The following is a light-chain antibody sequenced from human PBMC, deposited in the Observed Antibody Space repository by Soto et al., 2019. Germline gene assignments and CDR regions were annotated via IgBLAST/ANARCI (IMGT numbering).Light chain of an antibody. Sequence: DIQMTQSPSSLPASVGDRVTITCRASQSIRSYLNWYQQKPGKAPKVLIYAASSLQSGVPSRFSGSGSGTDFTLTISSLQPEDFATYYCQQSYSTMYTFGQGTKLEIK. CDR2: AAS. J-gene: IGKJ2*01. CDR1: QSIRSY. V-gene: IGKV1-39*01. CDR3: QQSYSTMYT.